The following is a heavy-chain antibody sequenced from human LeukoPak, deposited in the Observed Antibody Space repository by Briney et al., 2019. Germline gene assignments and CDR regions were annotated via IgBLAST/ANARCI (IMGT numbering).Heavy chain of an antibody. CDR3: ARMAVPGNEAFDI. Sequence: GGSLRLSCAASGFTFSRFWMTWVRQAPGKGLEWVADMKQDGSEKYYVDSVKGRFTISRDNAKNSLYLQMNSVRVEDTAVYYCARMAVPGNEAFDIWGQGTMVTVSS. D-gene: IGHD6-19*01. CDR1: GFTFSRFW. J-gene: IGHJ3*02. V-gene: IGHV3-7*03. CDR2: MKQDGSEK.